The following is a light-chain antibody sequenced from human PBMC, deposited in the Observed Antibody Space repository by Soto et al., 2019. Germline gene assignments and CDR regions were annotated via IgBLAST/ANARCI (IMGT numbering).Light chain of an antibody. CDR2: GAS. V-gene: IGKV3-15*01. CDR3: QQYGSSRWT. J-gene: IGKJ1*01. CDR1: QSVSSN. Sequence: IVITQSPATLSVSPGERATLSRRASQSVSSNLAWYQQKPGQAPRLLIYGASTRATGIPARFSGSGSGTDFNLTISRLEPEDFAVYYCQQYGSSRWTFGQGTKV.